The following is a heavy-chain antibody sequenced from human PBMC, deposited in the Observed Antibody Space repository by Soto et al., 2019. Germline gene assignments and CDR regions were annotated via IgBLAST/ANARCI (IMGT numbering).Heavy chain of an antibody. CDR3: ARDHGYDQWDYYYYYMDV. CDR1: GESLSSNSAA. D-gene: IGHD5-12*01. CDR2: TYYRSKWYN. Sequence: SQTLSLTCAISGESLSSNSAAWNWIRQSPSRGLEWLGRTYYRSKWYNDYAVSVKSRITINPDTSKNQFSLQLNSVTPEDTAVYYCARDHGYDQWDYYYYYMDVWGKGTTVTVSS. V-gene: IGHV6-1*01. J-gene: IGHJ6*03.